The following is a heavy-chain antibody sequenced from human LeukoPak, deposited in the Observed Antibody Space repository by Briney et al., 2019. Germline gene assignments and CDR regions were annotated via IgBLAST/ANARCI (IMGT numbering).Heavy chain of an antibody. CDR1: GFTFSSYS. CDR3: ARVSGDPLYDFWTGFDP. J-gene: IGHJ5*02. D-gene: IGHD3-3*01. V-gene: IGHV3-21*01. CDR2: ISSSSSYI. Sequence: GGSLRLSCAASGFTFSSYSMNWVRQAPGKGLEWVSSISSSSSYIYYADSVKGRFTISRDNAKNSLYLQMNSLRAEDTAVYYCARVSGDPLYDFWTGFDPWGQGTLVTVSS.